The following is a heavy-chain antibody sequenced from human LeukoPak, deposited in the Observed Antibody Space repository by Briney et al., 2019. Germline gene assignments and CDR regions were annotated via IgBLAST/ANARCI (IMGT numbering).Heavy chain of an antibody. J-gene: IGHJ5*02. CDR2: ISSDGSFK. V-gene: IGHV3-30*04. CDR3: ASLYGSGPKWSDP. Sequence: GGSLRLSCAASGFTFRNSAMHWVRQAPGKGLEWVALISSDGSFKFYADSVKGRFSISRDNAKNSLYLQMNSLRAEDTAVYYCASLYGSGPKWSDPWGQETLVTVSS. D-gene: IGHD3-10*01. CDR1: GFTFRNSA.